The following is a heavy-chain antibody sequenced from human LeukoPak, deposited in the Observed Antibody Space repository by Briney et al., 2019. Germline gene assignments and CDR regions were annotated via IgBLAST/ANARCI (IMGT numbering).Heavy chain of an antibody. CDR2: INSDGSTT. CDR3: ARRTYSGTYYYFDY. Sequence: PGGSLRLSCAASGFSISTYWMRWVRQAPGKGLVWVSRINSDGSTTSYADSVKGRFTISRDNAKNTLYLQMNSLRAEDTAVYYCARRTYSGTYYYFDYWGQGTLVTVSS. V-gene: IGHV3-74*01. D-gene: IGHD1-26*01. J-gene: IGHJ4*02. CDR1: GFSISTYW.